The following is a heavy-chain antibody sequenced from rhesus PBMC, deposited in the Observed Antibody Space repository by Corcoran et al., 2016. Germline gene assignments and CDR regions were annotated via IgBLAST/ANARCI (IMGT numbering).Heavy chain of an antibody. CDR2: IGGDSGNT. CDR1: GGSISGYW. CDR3: ARDDTGWSSFAY. Sequence: QVQLQESGPGLVKPSETLSLTCAVSGGSISGYWWAWIRQPPGKGLVWVGYIGGDSGNTSYNPSLKSRVTISTDKSKNQFSLKLISMTAADTAVHYCARDDTGWSSFAYWGQGVLVTVSS. D-gene: IGHD6S26*01. V-gene: IGHV4-165*01. J-gene: IGHJ4*01.